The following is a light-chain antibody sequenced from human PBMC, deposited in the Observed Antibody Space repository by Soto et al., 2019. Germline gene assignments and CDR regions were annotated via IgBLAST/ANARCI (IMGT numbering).Light chain of an antibody. CDR2: AAS. J-gene: IGKJ2*01. CDR1: QSIANY. Sequence: DIQMTQSPSSLSASVGDRVTITCRASQSIANYLNWYLQKPGKAPKLLIYAASSLQSGVPSRFSGSGSGTDFTLTISSLQPEDFATYYCQQSFNSPNTFRQGTKLEIK. V-gene: IGKV1-39*01. CDR3: QQSFNSPNT.